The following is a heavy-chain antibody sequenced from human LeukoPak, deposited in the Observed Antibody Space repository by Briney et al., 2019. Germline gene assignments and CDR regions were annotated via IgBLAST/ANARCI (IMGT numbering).Heavy chain of an antibody. Sequence: PGGSLRLSCAASGFTFSSYSMNWVRQAPGKGLEWVSAISGSGGSTYYADSVKGRFTISRDNSKNTLYLQMNSLRAEDTAVYYCDVKMTTGGYWGQGTLVTVSS. CDR3: DVKMTTGGY. D-gene: IGHD4-11*01. CDR1: GFTFSSYS. V-gene: IGHV3-23*01. J-gene: IGHJ4*02. CDR2: ISGSGGST.